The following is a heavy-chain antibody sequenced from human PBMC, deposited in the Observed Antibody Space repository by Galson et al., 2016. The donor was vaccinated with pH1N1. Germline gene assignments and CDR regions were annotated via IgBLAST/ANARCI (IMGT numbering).Heavy chain of an antibody. J-gene: IGHJ4*02. CDR1: GDTFSNYS. V-gene: IGHV1-69*13. D-gene: IGHD6-13*01. CDR2: IIPIFGSA. Sequence: SVKVSCKASGDTFSNYSITWVRQAPGQGLEWMGGIIPIFGSANYAQKFQGRVTITADESTNTVYMELNSLKSEDTAMYYCARDNGRSTWYSESYFDYWGQGTLVTVSS. CDR3: ARDNGRSTWYSESYFDY.